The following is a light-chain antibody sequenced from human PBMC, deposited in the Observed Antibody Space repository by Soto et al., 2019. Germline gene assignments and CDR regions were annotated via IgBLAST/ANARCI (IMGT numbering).Light chain of an antibody. CDR2: SAS. J-gene: IGKJ4*01. CDR3: QQYNEWPLT. CDR1: QSVSNN. V-gene: IGKV3-15*01. Sequence: EIVMTQSPATLSVSPGERATLSCRASQSVSNNLAWYQQKPGQAPRLLIYSASTRATGIPARFSGSASGTEFTLSSRSLQSEDFAVYYCQQYNEWPLTFGGGTTVESK.